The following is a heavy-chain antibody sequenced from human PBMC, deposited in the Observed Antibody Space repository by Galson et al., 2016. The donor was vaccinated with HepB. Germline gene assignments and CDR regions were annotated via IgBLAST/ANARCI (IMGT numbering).Heavy chain of an antibody. J-gene: IGHJ4*02. CDR1: GFTFSDYY. V-gene: IGHV3-11*06. Sequence: SLRLSCAASGFTFSDYYMSWIRQAPGKGLEWLAYISSTSTYTNHTHSIKGRFSISRDNAKNSLFLQMNSLRAEDSAVYYCARGTVADLWGRGTLVTVSS. D-gene: IGHD4-23*01. CDR2: ISSTSTYT. CDR3: ARGTVADL.